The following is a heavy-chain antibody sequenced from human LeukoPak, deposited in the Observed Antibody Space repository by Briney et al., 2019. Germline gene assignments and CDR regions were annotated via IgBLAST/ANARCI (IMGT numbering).Heavy chain of an antibody. Sequence: ASVKVFCKASGYTFTSYDINWVRQATGQGLEWMGWMNPNSGNTGYAQKFQGRVTMTRNTSISTAYMELSSLRSEDTAVYYCARGGYDSSGYYFPDYWGQGTLVTVSS. CDR2: MNPNSGNT. CDR1: GYTFTSYD. D-gene: IGHD3-22*01. CDR3: ARGGYDSSGYYFPDY. V-gene: IGHV1-8*01. J-gene: IGHJ4*02.